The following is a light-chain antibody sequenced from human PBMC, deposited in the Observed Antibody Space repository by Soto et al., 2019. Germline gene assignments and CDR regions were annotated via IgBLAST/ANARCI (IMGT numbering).Light chain of an antibody. CDR1: QDVDNNF. Sequence: EIVLTQSPGTLSLSPGEGATLSCRASQDVDNNFLAWYQQRPGQAPRLLIYASSRRATGIPDRFSGSGSGTDFTLTISRVWPEDIAVYFCHQYYSSITFGGGTKVEVK. CDR3: HQYYSSIT. V-gene: IGKV3-20*01. CDR2: ASS. J-gene: IGKJ4*01.